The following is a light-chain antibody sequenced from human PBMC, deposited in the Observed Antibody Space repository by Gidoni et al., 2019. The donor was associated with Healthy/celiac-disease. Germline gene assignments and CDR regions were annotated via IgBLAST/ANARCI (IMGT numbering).Light chain of an antibody. CDR2: SNN. J-gene: IGLJ2*01. CDR1: SSNIGSNT. CDR3: AAWDDSLNGHHVV. Sequence: QSVLTQPPSASGTPGQRVTISCSGSSSNIGSNTVNWYQQLPGTGPKLLIYSNNQRPSGVPDRFSGSKSGTSASLAISGLQSEDEADYYCAAWDDSLNGHHVVFGGGTKLTVL. V-gene: IGLV1-44*01.